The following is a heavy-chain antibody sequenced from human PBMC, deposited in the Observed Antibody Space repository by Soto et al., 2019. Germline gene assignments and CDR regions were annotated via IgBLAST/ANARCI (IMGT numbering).Heavy chain of an antibody. V-gene: IGHV1-46*01. D-gene: IGHD2-15*01. Sequence: QVQLVQSGAEVKKPGASVKVSCKASGYTLTTYYMHWVRQTPGQGLEWMGIINPSGGSTNAQKFQGRVTMTRDTSTSTVYMELSSLRSEDTAVYYCARVYCSGGSCYGIDYWGQGTLVTVSS. CDR1: GYTLTTYY. J-gene: IGHJ4*02. CDR2: INPSGGST. CDR3: ARVYCSGGSCYGIDY.